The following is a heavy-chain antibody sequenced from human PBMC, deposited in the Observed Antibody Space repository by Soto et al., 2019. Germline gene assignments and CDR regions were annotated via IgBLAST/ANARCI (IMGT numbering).Heavy chain of an antibody. CDR2: INSYGSST. V-gene: IGHV3-74*01. J-gene: IGHJ4*02. D-gene: IGHD4-17*01. CDR3: ARDHDYGSMGY. Sequence: GALGVSCEASGFTFSSYWMHGVRQAPGKGLVWVSRINSYGSSTSYADSVKGRFTISRDNAKNTLYLQMNSLRAEDTAVYYCARDHDYGSMGYWGQGTLVTVSA. CDR1: GFTFSSYW.